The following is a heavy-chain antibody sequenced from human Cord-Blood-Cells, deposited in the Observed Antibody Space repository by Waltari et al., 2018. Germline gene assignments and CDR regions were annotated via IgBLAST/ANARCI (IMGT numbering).Heavy chain of an antibody. CDR1: GYTLTELS. V-gene: IGHV1-24*01. Sequence: QVQLVQSGAEVKKPGASVKVSCKVSGYTLTELSMHWVRQAPGKGLEWRGGVDPEDGKTSYAQKFQGRVTMTEDTSTDTAYMELSSLRSEDTAVYYCATSAARSYYCDYWCQGTLVTVSS. CDR2: VDPEDGKT. D-gene: IGHD6-6*01. J-gene: IGHJ4*02. CDR3: ATSAARSYYCDY.